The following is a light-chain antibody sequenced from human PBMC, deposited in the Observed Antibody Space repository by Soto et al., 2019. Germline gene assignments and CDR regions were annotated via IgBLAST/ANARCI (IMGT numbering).Light chain of an antibody. Sequence: DIQMTQSPSTLSASVGDRVTISCRASQNINTWLAWYKKQPGKAPQLLIYKASSLESGVPSRFSGSGSGTDFTLTISSLRPDDFVTFYCQQYNDSFPTFGQGTKVEIK. CDR2: KAS. J-gene: IGKJ1*01. CDR1: QNINTW. CDR3: QQYNDSFPT. V-gene: IGKV1-5*03.